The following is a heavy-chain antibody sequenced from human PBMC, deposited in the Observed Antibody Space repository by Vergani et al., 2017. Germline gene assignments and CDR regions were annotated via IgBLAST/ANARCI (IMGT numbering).Heavy chain of an antibody. D-gene: IGHD6-13*01. V-gene: IGHV4-39*01. Sequence: QLQLQESDPGLLKPSETLSLTCTVSGGSIRSTFYYWGWIRQPPGKGLEWIGTIYYSVSTYYNPSLKCLVTISVDTSKNQFSLKLNSVTAADTAVYYCARHKEQLVPGNYYYYYYMDVWGKGTTVTVSS. CDR1: GGSIRSTFYY. CDR2: IYYSVST. CDR3: ARHKEQLVPGNYYYYYYMDV. J-gene: IGHJ6*03.